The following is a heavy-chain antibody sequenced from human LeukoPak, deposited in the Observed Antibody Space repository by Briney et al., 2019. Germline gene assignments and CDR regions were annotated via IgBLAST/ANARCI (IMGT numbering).Heavy chain of an antibody. V-gene: IGHV1-69*04. CDR3: ARDFDYDFWSGYYGEPKNWFDP. J-gene: IGHJ5*02. CDR2: IIPILGRA. Sequence: GASVKVCCEASGGTYSSYAISWVQQAPGQGREWMGRIIPILGRANYAQKFQGRVTMTTGTSTSTAYMELRSLRSDDTAVYYCARDFDYDFWSGYYGEPKNWFDPWGQGTLVTVSS. CDR1: GGTYSSYA. D-gene: IGHD3-3*01.